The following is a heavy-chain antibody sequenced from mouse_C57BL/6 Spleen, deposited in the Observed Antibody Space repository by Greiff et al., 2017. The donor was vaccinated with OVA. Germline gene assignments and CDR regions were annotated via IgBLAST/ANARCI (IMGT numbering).Heavy chain of an antibody. CDR2: IYPGDGDT. Sequence: VQLQQSGAELVKPGASVKISCKASGYAFSSYWMNRVKQRPGKGLEWIGQIYPGDGDTNYNGKFKGKATLTADKSSSTAYMQLSSLTSEDSAVYFCARGGLGSSPFDYWGQGTTLTVSS. CDR3: ARGGLGSSPFDY. CDR1: GYAFSSYW. J-gene: IGHJ2*01. V-gene: IGHV1-80*01. D-gene: IGHD1-1*01.